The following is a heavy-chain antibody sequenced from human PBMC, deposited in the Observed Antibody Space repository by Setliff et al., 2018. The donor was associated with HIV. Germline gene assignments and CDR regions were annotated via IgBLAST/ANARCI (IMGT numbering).Heavy chain of an antibody. V-gene: IGHV1-69*05. D-gene: IGHD5-12*01. Sequence: SVKVSCKASGGTFSSYAISWVRQAPGQGLEWMGGLIPIFGTANYAQKFQGRVTITTDESTSTAYMEFSSLRFADTATYYCARDQATGYEKVWFSWIDPWGQGTLVTVSS. J-gene: IGHJ5*02. CDR3: ARDQATGYEKVWFSWIDP. CDR2: LIPIFGTA. CDR1: GGTFSSYA.